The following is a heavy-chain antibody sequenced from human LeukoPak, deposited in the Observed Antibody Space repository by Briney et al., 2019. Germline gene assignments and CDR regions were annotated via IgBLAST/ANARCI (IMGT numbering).Heavy chain of an antibody. CDR2: ISSSSSTI. CDR1: GFTFSSYS. CDR3: ARAGITMVRGVEINWFDP. D-gene: IGHD3-10*01. J-gene: IGHJ5*02. Sequence: AGGSLRLSCAASGFTFSSYSMNWVRQAPGKGLEWVSYISSSSSTIYYADSVKGRFTISRDNAKNSLYLQMNSLRAEDTAVYYCARAGITMVRGVEINWFDPWGQGTLVTVSS. V-gene: IGHV3-48*01.